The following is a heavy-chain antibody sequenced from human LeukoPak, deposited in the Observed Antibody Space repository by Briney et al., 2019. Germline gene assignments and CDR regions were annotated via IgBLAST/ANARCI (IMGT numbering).Heavy chain of an antibody. V-gene: IGHV1-18*01. Sequence: ASVKVSCKASGYTFTSYGISWVRQAPGQGLEWVGWISANNGDTDYAQKFQARVTMTTDTSTSTAYMELRSLRSDDTAVYYCARESHVSREDFWGQGTLVTVSS. J-gene: IGHJ4*02. CDR1: GYTFTSYG. CDR3: ARESHVSREDF. D-gene: IGHD1-26*01. CDR2: ISANNGDT.